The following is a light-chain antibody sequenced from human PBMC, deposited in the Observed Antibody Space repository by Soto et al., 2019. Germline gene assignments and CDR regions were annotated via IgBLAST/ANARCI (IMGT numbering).Light chain of an antibody. V-gene: IGLV2-14*01. CDR3: RSYTSSNTLV. Sequence: QSALTQPASVSGSPGQSITISCTGTSSDLGGYNYVSWYQQHPGKAPKLMIYDDSNRPSGVSNRFSGSKSGTTASLTISGLQAEDEADYYCRSYTSSNTLVFGGGTKLTVL. CDR2: DDS. CDR1: SSDLGGYNY. J-gene: IGLJ3*02.